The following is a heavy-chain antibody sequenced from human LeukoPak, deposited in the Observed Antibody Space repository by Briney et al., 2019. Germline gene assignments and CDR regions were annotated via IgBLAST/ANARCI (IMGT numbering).Heavy chain of an antibody. CDR2: IRFDGIEK. CDR1: GFTFSNYG. V-gene: IGHV3-30*02. D-gene: IGHD6-19*01. Sequence: GGSLRLSCSASGFTFSNYGMHWVRQAPGKGLEWVAFIRFDGIEKYYADPVKGRFTISRDNAKNTLYLQMNSLRAEDTAVYYCARDRVAGSCFDYWGQGTLVTVSS. CDR3: ARDRVAGSCFDY. J-gene: IGHJ4*02.